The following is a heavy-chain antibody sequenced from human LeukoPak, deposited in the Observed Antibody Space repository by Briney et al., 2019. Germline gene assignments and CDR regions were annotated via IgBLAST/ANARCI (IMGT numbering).Heavy chain of an antibody. Sequence: GESLKISCKGSGYRFTSYWIAWVRQMPGKGLEWMGIIYPGDSDTRYSPSFQGPVTIPADKSISTAYLQWSSLKASDTAMYYCAGPRVSGWYEFDYWGQGTLVIVSS. J-gene: IGHJ4*02. CDR1: GYRFTSYW. V-gene: IGHV5-51*01. CDR3: AGPRVSGWYEFDY. D-gene: IGHD6-19*01. CDR2: IYPGDSDT.